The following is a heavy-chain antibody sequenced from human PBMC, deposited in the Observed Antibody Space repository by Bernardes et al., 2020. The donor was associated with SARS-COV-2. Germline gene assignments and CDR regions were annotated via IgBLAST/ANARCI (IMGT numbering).Heavy chain of an antibody. CDR2: ISSTSDYI. CDR1: GFTFNIYT. D-gene: IGHD3-10*01. Sequence: GGSLRLSCAASGFTFNIYTMNWVRQTPGKGLEWVASISSTSDYIHYADPVKGRFTVSRDNAKNSVFLQMNNLRAEDTALYYCARAFWERNGGIDYWGQGILVTVSS. J-gene: IGHJ4*02. V-gene: IGHV3-21*06. CDR3: ARAFWERNGGIDY.